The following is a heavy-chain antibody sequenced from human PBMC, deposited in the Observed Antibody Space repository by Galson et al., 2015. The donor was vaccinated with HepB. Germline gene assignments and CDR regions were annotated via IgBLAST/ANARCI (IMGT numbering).Heavy chain of an antibody. Sequence: SLRLSCAASGITFTDAWMSWVRQAPGKGLEWVGRIKSNPDGGTRDYAAPVRGRFTISRDDSKNTLYLHMSSLKTEDTAVYHCTTGPFRVGNCYYGMDVWGRGTTVTVSS. CDR2: IKSNPDGGTR. J-gene: IGHJ6*02. V-gene: IGHV3-15*01. CDR3: TTGPFRVGNCYYGMDV. CDR1: GITFTDAW. D-gene: IGHD2-2*01.